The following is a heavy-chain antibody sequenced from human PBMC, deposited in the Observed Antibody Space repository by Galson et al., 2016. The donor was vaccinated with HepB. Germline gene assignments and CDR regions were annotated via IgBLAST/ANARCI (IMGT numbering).Heavy chain of an antibody. CDR2: IYPGDSDT. CDR3: ARKMSYADSSGYYYVFDY. J-gene: IGHJ4*02. Sequence: QSGAEVKKPGESLKISCKGSGYSFTNYWIAWVRQMPGKGLEWMGIIYPGDSDTRYSPSFQGQVTISADKSISTAYLQWSSLKASDTAIYYYARKMSYADSSGYYYVFDYWGQGTLVTVSS. D-gene: IGHD3-22*01. CDR1: GYSFTNYW. V-gene: IGHV5-51*01.